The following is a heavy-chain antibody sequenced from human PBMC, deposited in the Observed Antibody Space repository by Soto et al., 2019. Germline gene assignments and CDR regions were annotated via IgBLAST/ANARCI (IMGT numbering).Heavy chain of an antibody. CDR3: AKAAKPRLEWLLSSHYYYYYMDV. J-gene: IGHJ6*03. Sequence: GGSTRLSCAASGLTFDDYAMHWVRQDPGKGLEWVSGISWNSGSIGYADSVKGRFTISRDNAKNSLYLQMNSLRAEDTALYYCAKAAKPRLEWLLSSHYYYYYMDVWGKGTTVTVSS. D-gene: IGHD3-3*01. CDR2: ISWNSGSI. CDR1: GLTFDDYA. V-gene: IGHV3-9*01.